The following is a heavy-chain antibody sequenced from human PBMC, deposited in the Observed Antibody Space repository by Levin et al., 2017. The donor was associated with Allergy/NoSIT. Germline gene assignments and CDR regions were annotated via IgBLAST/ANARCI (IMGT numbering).Heavy chain of an antibody. J-gene: IGHJ4*02. CDR3: ARQFIDGWNHPPPDY. CDR2: IDPSDSYT. CDR1: GYNFTSYW. V-gene: IGHV5-10-1*01. D-gene: IGHD1-14*01. Sequence: GGSLRLSCQGSGYNFTSYWITWVRQMPGKGPEWMGRIDPSDSYTNYRQSFRGHVTFSVDKSINTAYLQWSSLKGSDSAMYYCARQFIDGWNHPPPDYWGQGTLVAVSS.